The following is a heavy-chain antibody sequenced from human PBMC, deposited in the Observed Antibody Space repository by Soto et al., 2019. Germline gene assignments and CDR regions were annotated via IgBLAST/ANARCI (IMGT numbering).Heavy chain of an antibody. V-gene: IGHV4-30-2*01. D-gene: IGHD3-3*01. CDR2: IYHSGST. Sequence: KPSETLSLTCAVSGGSISSGGYSWSWIRQPPGKGLEWIGYIYHSGSTYYNPSLKGRVTISVDRSKNQFSLKLSSVTAADTAVYYCARGRITIFGVVWYFDYWGQGTLVTVSS. CDR1: GGSISSGGYS. CDR3: ARGRITIFGVVWYFDY. J-gene: IGHJ4*02.